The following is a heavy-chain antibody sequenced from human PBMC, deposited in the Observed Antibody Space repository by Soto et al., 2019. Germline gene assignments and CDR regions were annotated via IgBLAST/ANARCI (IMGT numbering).Heavy chain of an antibody. J-gene: IGHJ6*02. Sequence: APVKVSCQPSGFPCTDYYVRWVRQARGIGVEWMGRINFNSGGTNYARKSQGRVTMTSDTSITAAYTKLSSGFMELSWLRSDDTAIYYWARDTGPRYYHYGLDVRGQGTTVTVSS. V-gene: IGHV1-2*06. D-gene: IGHD4-17*01. CDR2: INFNSGGT. CDR3: ARDTGPRYYHYGLDV. CDR1: GFPCTDYY.